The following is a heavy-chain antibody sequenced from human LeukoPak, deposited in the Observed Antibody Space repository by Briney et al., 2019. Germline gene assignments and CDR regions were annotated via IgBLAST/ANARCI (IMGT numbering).Heavy chain of an antibody. J-gene: IGHJ4*02. CDR2: ISSSGSTI. V-gene: IGHV3-11*01. CDR3: AREGIGHYYVSSGYSLV. CDR1: GFTFSHYY. Sequence: GVSLRLSCAASGFTFSHYYMSWIRQAPGKGLEWVSYISSSGSTIYYADSVKGRFTISRDNAKNAVYLQMNSLRAEDTAVYYCAREGIGHYYVSSGYSLVWGQGTLVTVSS. D-gene: IGHD3-22*01.